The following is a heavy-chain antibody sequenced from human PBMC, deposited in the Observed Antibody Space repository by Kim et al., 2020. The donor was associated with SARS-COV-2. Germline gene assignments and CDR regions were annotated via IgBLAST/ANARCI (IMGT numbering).Heavy chain of an antibody. J-gene: IGHJ4*02. CDR1: GGTFSSYA. CDR2: IIPIFGTA. Sequence: SVKVSCKASGGTFSSYAISWVRQAPGQGLEWMGGIIPIFGTANYAQKFQGRVTITADESTSTAYMELSSLRSEDTAVYYCARGFRMITFGGVIGSRPYYFDYCGQGTLVTVSS. D-gene: IGHD3-16*02. CDR3: ARGFRMITFGGVIGSRPYYFDY. V-gene: IGHV1-69*13.